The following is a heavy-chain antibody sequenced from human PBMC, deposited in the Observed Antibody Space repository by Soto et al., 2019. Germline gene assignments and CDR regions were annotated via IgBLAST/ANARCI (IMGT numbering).Heavy chain of an antibody. D-gene: IGHD3-3*01. CDR1: GFTFSSYA. CDR2: ISGSGGST. Sequence: GGSLRLSCAASGFTFSSYAMSWVRQAPGKGLEWVSAISGSGGSTYYADSVKGRFTISRDNSKNTLYLQMNSLRAEDSALYYCAKDADFWSGPFDYWGQGTLVTVSS. CDR3: AKDADFWSGPFDY. V-gene: IGHV3-23*01. J-gene: IGHJ4*02.